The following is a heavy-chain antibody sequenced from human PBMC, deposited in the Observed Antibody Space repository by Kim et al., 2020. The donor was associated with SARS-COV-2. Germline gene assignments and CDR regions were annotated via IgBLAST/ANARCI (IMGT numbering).Heavy chain of an antibody. CDR1: GGSISSSRYY. V-gene: IGHV4-39*02. CDR2: IYYSGST. Sequence: SETLSLTCTVSGGSISSSRYYWGWIRQPPGKGLEWIGIIYYSGSTFHNPSLRTWRTISADTSKNSFFLTLSSVTAAVTAVYYCVSLSNCVHTWAPFDFWG. J-gene: IGHJ4*01. CDR3: VSLSNCVHTWAPFDF. D-gene: IGHD2-21*01.